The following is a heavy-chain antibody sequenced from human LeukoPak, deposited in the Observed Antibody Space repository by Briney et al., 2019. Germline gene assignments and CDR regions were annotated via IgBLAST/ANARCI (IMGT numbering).Heavy chain of an antibody. Sequence: SETLSLTCAVYGGSFSNYYWSWIRQPPGKGLEWIGEINHSGSTNYNPFLKSRVTISVDTSKNQFSLKLSSVTAADTAVYYCARRLEDIVVVVAATPPSNWFDPWGQGTLVTVSS. CDR3: ARRLEDIVVVVAATPPSNWFDP. J-gene: IGHJ5*02. V-gene: IGHV4-34*01. D-gene: IGHD2-15*01. CDR2: INHSGST. CDR1: GGSFSNYY.